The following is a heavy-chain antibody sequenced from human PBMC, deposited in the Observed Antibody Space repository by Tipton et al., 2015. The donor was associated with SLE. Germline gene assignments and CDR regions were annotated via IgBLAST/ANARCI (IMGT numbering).Heavy chain of an antibody. CDR1: GDSVISNNYY. D-gene: IGHD2-8*01. V-gene: IGHV4-39*01. CDR2: ITNNGNT. CDR3: ARHDTNYGRNWFDP. Sequence: TLSLTCTVSGDSVISNNYYWDWIRQPPGKGPEWIGHITNNGNTYYIPSLQSRVTISVDPSKNPFSLKLSSVTAADTAVFYCARHDTNYGRNWFDPWGQGTLVTVSS. J-gene: IGHJ5*02.